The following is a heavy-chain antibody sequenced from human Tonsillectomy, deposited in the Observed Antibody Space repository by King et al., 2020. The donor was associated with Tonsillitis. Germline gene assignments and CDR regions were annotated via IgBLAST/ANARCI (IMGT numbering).Heavy chain of an antibody. CDR1: GGSISSGGYY. J-gene: IGHJ4*02. CDR2: TYYRGST. CDR3: ARSDYGDFRVYFDY. V-gene: IGHV4-31*03. D-gene: IGHD4-17*01. Sequence: VQLQESGPGLVKPSQTLSLTCTVPGGSISSGGYYWNWIRQHPGKGLEWIGYTYYRGSTYYNPSLKSRVIISVDTSKNQFSLKLSSVTAADTAVYYCARSDYGDFRVYFDYWGQGTLVTVSS.